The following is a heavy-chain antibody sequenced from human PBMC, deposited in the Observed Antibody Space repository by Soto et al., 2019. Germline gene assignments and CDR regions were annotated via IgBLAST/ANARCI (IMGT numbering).Heavy chain of an antibody. J-gene: IGHJ4*02. Sequence: ASVKVSCKASGYTFTSYAMHWVRQAPGQRLEWMGWINAGNGNTRYSQKFQGRVTITRDTSASTAYMELSSPRSEDTAVYYCARGGYYYDSSGYYPGYWGQGTLVTVSS. V-gene: IGHV1-3*01. CDR2: INAGNGNT. D-gene: IGHD3-22*01. CDR3: ARGGYYYDSSGYYPGY. CDR1: GYTFTSYA.